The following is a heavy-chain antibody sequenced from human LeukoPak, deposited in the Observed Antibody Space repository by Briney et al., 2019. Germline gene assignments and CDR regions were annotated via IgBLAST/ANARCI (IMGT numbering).Heavy chain of an antibody. CDR2: IYHSGST. CDR1: GGSMSSYF. CDR3: ARGPDYYDSSGYQNWFDP. V-gene: IGHV4-59*01. Sequence: NPSETLSLTCAVSGGSMSSYFWSWIRQPPGKGLEWIGYIYHSGSTHYNPSLKSRVTISIDTSKNQFALRLSSVTAADTAVYYCARGPDYYDSSGYQNWFDPWGQGTLVTVSS. D-gene: IGHD3-22*01. J-gene: IGHJ5*02.